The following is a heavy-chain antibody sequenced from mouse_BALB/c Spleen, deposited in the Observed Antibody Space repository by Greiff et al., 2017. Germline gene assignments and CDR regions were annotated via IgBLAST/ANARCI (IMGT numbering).Heavy chain of an antibody. CDR1: GYSITSDYA. CDR3: ARCHYDYVENAMDY. D-gene: IGHD2-4*01. Sequence: EVQLQESGPGLVKPSQSLSLTCTVTGYSITSDYAWNWIRQFPGNKLEWMGYISYSGSTSYNPSLKSRISITRDTSKNQFFLQLNSVTTEDTATYYCARCHYDYVENAMDYWGQGTSVTVSS. J-gene: IGHJ4*01. V-gene: IGHV3-2*02. CDR2: ISYSGST.